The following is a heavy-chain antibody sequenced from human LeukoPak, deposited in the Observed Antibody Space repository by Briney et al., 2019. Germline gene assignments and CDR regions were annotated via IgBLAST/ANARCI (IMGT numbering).Heavy chain of an antibody. CDR2: MNPNSGNT. V-gene: IGHV1-8*01. Sequence: ASVRVSCKASGYTFTSYDINWVRQATGQGLEWMGWMNPNSGNTGYAQKFQGRVTMTTNTSISTAYMELSSLRSEDTAVYYCARGMGSCSYSAAYYFDYSGQGTLVTVSS. CDR1: GYTFTSYD. CDR3: ARGMGSCSYSAAYYFDY. D-gene: IGHD3-22*01. J-gene: IGHJ4*02.